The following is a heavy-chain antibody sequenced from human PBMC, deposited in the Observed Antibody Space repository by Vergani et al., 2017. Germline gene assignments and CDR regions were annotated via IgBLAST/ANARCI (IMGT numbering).Heavy chain of an antibody. D-gene: IGHD2-15*01. CDR1: GGSISSGDHC. Sequence: QVQLQESGPGVVKPSQTLSLTCAVSGGSISSGDHCWTWIRQRPGKGLEWIGYIFYSGTTYDNPSLRSRLTISVYTSQNQFSLKLRSVTAADTAVYYCARVDTQVPATSHFYYMDVWGKGTTVTVSS. CDR2: IFYSGTT. V-gene: IGHV4-31*11. CDR3: ARVDTQVPATSHFYYMDV. J-gene: IGHJ6*03.